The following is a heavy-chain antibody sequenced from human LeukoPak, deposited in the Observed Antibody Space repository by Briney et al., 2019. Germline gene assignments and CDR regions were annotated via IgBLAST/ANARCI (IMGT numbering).Heavy chain of an antibody. CDR1: GFTFSSYA. Sequence: PGGSLRLSCAASGFTFSSYAMSWVRQAPGKGLEWVSAISGSGGSTYYADSVKGRFTISRDNSKNTLYLQMNSLRAEDTAVYYCAKYYYGSGSYDYFDYWGQGTLVTVSS. J-gene: IGHJ4*02. CDR2: ISGSGGST. V-gene: IGHV3-23*01. CDR3: AKYYYGSGSYDYFDY. D-gene: IGHD3-10*01.